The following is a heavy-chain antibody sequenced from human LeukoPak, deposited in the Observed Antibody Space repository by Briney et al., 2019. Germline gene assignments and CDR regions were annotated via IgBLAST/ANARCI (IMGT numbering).Heavy chain of an antibody. Sequence: GGSLRLSCAASGFSFRSYEMNWVRQAPGKGLEWVSYISRSASTIYYADSVKGRFTISRDNAKNSLYLQMNSLRAEDTAVYYCARGYDSGSYYVYWGQGTLVTVSS. CDR1: GFSFRSYE. CDR2: ISRSASTI. J-gene: IGHJ4*02. CDR3: ARGYDSGSYYVY. D-gene: IGHD3-22*01. V-gene: IGHV3-48*03.